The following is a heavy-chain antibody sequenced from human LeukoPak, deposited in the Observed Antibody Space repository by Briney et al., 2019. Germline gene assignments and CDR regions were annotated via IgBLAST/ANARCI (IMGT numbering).Heavy chain of an antibody. CDR2: IRSKAYGGTT. CDR1: GFTFSSYS. V-gene: IGHV3-49*04. J-gene: IGHJ4*02. CDR3: TRVERGYIVVVPAAIDY. D-gene: IGHD2-2*01. Sequence: GGSLRLSCAASGFTFSSYSMNWVRQAPGKGLEWVGFIRSKAYGGTTEYAASVKGRFTISRDDSKSIAYLQMNSLKTEDTAVYYCTRVERGYIVVVPAAIDYWGQGTLVTVSS.